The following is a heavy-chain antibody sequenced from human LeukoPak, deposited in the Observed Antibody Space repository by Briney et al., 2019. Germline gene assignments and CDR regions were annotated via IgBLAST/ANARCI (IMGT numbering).Heavy chain of an antibody. V-gene: IGHV3-48*01. Sequence: GGSLRLSCAASGFTFSSYAMSWVRQTPGKGLEWVSYISTSSSIYYADSVKGRFTISRDNAKNSLYLQMNSLRAEDTAMYYCARASFGGGNDYWGQGTLVTVSS. CDR1: GFTFSSYA. CDR2: ISTSSSI. CDR3: ARASFGGGNDY. D-gene: IGHD4-23*01. J-gene: IGHJ4*02.